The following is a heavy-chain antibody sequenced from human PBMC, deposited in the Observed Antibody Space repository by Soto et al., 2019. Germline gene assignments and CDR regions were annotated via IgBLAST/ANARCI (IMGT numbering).Heavy chain of an antibody. CDR3: ATRSPAFDY. Sequence: GASVKVSCKASGYTFTSYGISWVRQAPGQGLEWMGWISTHKGNTNYAQKFQGRVTMTTDTSTSTAYMELRSLRSDDTAVYYCATRSPAFDYWGQGTLVTVSS. CDR1: GYTFTSYG. J-gene: IGHJ4*02. V-gene: IGHV1-18*01. CDR2: ISTHKGNT.